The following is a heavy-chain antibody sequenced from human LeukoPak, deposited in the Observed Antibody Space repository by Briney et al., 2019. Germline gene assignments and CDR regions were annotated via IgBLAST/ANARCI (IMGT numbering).Heavy chain of an antibody. V-gene: IGHV1-46*01. Sequence: ASVRVSCKTSGYTFSNYYIHWVRQAPGQRLHWMGIINPGSGGISYAQQFQGRVSMTTDTSTTTVYMEIRSLRSDDTALYYCVRDGDTGAATRPAIWGPGTMVTVSS. D-gene: IGHD6-6*01. CDR1: GYTFSNYY. CDR2: INPGSGGI. J-gene: IGHJ3*02. CDR3: VRDGDTGAATRPAI.